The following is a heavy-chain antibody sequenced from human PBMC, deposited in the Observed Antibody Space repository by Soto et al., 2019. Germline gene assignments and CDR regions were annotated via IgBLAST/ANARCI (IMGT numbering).Heavy chain of an antibody. J-gene: IGHJ4*01. D-gene: IGHD1-26*01. CDR2: INTDGSTT. CDR1: GFTLSNYW. CDR3: VRKSRGASYIFGY. V-gene: IGHV3-74*01. Sequence: EVQLVETGGVSVQPGGSLRLSCTASGFTLSNYWMHWVRQAPGKGLVWVSRINTDGSTTTYADSVKGRFTISRDNAKKKFYLQMNNMRDENTSVYYCVRKSRGASYIFGYWGQGTLVTVSS.